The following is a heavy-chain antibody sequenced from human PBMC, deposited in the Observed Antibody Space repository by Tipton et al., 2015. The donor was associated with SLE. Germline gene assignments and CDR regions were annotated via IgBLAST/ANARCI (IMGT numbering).Heavy chain of an antibody. CDR1: GFTFDDYA. J-gene: IGHJ4*02. V-gene: IGHV3-9*01. D-gene: IGHD5-12*01. CDR2: ISWNSGSI. Sequence: SLRLSCAASGFTFDDYAMHWVRQAPGKGLEWVSSISWNSGSIVYADSVKGRFTISRDNAKNSLYLQINSLRPEDTALYYCAKDIGNSGYLFDYWGQGALVTVSS. CDR3: AKDIGNSGYLFDY.